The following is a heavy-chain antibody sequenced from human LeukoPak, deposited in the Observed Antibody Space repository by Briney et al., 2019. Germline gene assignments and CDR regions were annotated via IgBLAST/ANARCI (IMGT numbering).Heavy chain of an antibody. D-gene: IGHD1-26*01. V-gene: IGHV1-2*06. J-gene: IGHJ4*02. CDR1: GCTFTGYY. Sequence: ASVKVSCKASGCTFTGYYMHWVRQAPGQGLEWMGRINPNSGGTNYAQKFQGRVTMTRDTSISTAYMELSRLRSDDTAVYYCARDYSDYYTFDYWGQGTLVTVSS. CDR3: ARDYSDYYTFDY. CDR2: INPNSGGT.